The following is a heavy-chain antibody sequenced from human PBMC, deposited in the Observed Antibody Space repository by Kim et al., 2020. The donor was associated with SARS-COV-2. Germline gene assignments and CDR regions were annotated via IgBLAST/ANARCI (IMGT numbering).Heavy chain of an antibody. CDR3: ALLRITMVRGVIMNPNVDYYGMDV. CDR2: ISSSGSTI. V-gene: IGHV3-11*04. D-gene: IGHD3-10*01. J-gene: IGHJ6*02. Sequence: GGSLRLSCAASGFTFSDYYMSWIRQAPGKGLEWVSYISSSGSTIYYADSVKGRFTISRDNAKNSLYLQMNSLRAEDTAVYYCALLRITMVRGVIMNPNVDYYGMDVWGQGTTVTVSS. CDR1: GFTFSDYY.